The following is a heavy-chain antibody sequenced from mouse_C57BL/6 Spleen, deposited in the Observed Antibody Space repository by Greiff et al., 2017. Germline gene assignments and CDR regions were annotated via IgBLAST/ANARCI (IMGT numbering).Heavy chain of an antibody. CDR3: ARQASRNWDYFDY. D-gene: IGHD4-1*01. Sequence: QVQLKESGAELVKPGASVKISCKASGYAFSSYWMNWVKQRPGKGLEWIGQIYPGDGDTNYNGKFKGKATLTADKSSSTAYMQLSSLTSEDSAVYFCARQASRNWDYFDYWGQGTTLTVSS. J-gene: IGHJ2*01. CDR1: GYAFSSYW. V-gene: IGHV1-80*01. CDR2: IYPGDGDT.